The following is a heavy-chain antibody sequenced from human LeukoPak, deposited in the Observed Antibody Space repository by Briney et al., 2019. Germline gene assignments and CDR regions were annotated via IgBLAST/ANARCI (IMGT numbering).Heavy chain of an antibody. J-gene: IGHJ4*02. CDR2: IYYSVST. CDR1: GGSISSGDYS. CDR3: ARVEGSYYFDY. V-gene: IGHV4-30-4*08. Sequence: PSETLSLTCTVSGGSISSGDYSWSWIRQPPGKGLEWIGYIYYSVSTYYNPSLKSRFTISVDTSKNQFSLKLSSVTAADTAVYYWARVEGSYYFDYWGQGTLVTVSS. D-gene: IGHD3-10*01.